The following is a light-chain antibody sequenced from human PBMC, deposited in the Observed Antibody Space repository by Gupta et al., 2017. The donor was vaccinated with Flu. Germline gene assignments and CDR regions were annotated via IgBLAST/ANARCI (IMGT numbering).Light chain of an antibody. CDR1: QSISSW. Sequence: PSTLSASVGDRVTITCRASQSISSWLAWYQQKPGKAPKVLIYKASSLESGVPSRFSGSGSGTEFTLTISSLQPDDFATYYCQQYDSYPYAFSQGTKLEIK. V-gene: IGKV1-5*03. CDR2: KAS. CDR3: QQYDSYPYA. J-gene: IGKJ2*01.